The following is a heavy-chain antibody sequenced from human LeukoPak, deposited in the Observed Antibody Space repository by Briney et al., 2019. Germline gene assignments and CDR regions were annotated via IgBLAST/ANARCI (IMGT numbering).Heavy chain of an antibody. CDR3: ARRRIQLWSYYYYGMDV. CDR2: VYDSGST. D-gene: IGHD5-18*01. Sequence: SETLSLTCTVSGGSVSSGGYYWNWIRQPPGKGLEWIGYVYDSGSTNYNPSLKSRVTISVDTSKNQFSLKLSSVTAADTAVYYCARRRIQLWSYYYYGMDVWGQGTTVTVSS. J-gene: IGHJ6*02. V-gene: IGHV4-61*08. CDR1: GGSVSSGGYY.